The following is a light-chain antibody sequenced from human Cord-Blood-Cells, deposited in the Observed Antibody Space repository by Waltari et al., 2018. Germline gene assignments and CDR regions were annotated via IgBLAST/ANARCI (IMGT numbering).Light chain of an antibody. CDR3: QQYNNWLPWT. CDR2: GAS. CDR1: QSVSSN. V-gene: IGKV3-15*01. J-gene: IGKJ1*01. Sequence: DIVMTQSPATLSVSPGERATLSCRPSQSVSSNLAWYQQKPGQAPRLLIYGASTRGTGIPARFSGSGSGTEFTLTISSLQSEDFAVYYCQQYNNWLPWTFGQGTKVEIK.